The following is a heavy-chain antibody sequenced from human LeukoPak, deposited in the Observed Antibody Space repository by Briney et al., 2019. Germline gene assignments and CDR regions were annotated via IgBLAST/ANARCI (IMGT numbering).Heavy chain of an antibody. CDR3: ARGVGGLGYCSGGSCYWAY. J-gene: IGHJ4*02. V-gene: IGHV1-8*03. CDR1: GYTFTSYD. Sequence: ASVKVSCKASGYTFTSYDINWVRQATGQGLEWMGWMNPNSGNTGYAQKFQGRVTITRNTSISTAYIELSSLRSDDTAVYYCARGVGGLGYCSGGSCYWAYWGQGTLVTVSS. CDR2: MNPNSGNT. D-gene: IGHD2-15*01.